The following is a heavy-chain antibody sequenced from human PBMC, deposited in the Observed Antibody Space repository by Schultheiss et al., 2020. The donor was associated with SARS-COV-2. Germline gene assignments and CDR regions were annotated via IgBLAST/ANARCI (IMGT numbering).Heavy chain of an antibody. CDR3: ARGAHGYYYGMDV. V-gene: IGHV4-39*01. CDR1: GGSISSSSYY. CDR2: IYYSGST. J-gene: IGHJ6*02. D-gene: IGHD1-26*01. Sequence: SETLSLTCTVSGGSISSSSYYWGWIRQPPGKGLEWIGSIYYSGSTFYNPSLKSRLTISVDRSKNQFSLKLSSVTAADTAVYYCARGAHGYYYGMDVWGQGTTVTVSS.